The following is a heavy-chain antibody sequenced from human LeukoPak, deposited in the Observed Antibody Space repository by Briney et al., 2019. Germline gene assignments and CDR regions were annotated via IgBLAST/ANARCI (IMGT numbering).Heavy chain of an antibody. CDR3: ATSNYYNGMDV. Sequence: PSETLSLTCTVPGGSISAYYWSWIRQPPGKGLEWIGNINYSGSINYNPSLKSRVTISVDTSKNQFSLKLSSVTAADTAVYFCATSNYYNGMDVWGQGTTVTVPS. J-gene: IGHJ6*02. V-gene: IGHV4-59*01. CDR2: INYSGSI. CDR1: GGSISAYY.